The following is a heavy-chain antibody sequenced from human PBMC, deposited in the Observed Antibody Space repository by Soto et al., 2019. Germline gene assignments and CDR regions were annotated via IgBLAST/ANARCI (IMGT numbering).Heavy chain of an antibody. V-gene: IGHV4-59*01. Sequence: QVQLQESGPGLVKPSETLSLTCTVSGGSISSYYWSWIRQPPGKGLEWSGYIYYSGSTNYNPSLKSRVTISVDTSKNQFSLKLSSVTAADTAVYYCARDTPNDFWSGYYEYGMDVWGQGTTVTVSS. J-gene: IGHJ6*02. CDR1: GGSISSYY. D-gene: IGHD3-3*01. CDR2: IYYSGST. CDR3: ARDTPNDFWSGYYEYGMDV.